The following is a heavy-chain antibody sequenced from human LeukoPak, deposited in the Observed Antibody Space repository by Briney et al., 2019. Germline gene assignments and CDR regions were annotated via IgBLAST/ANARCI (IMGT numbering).Heavy chain of an antibody. CDR2: LYNAGST. CDR1: GFTFSNKY. Sequence: GGSLRLSCVASGFTFSNKYMSWVRQAPGKGLEWVSVLYNAGSTYYADSVKGRFTISRDIAKNTLYLQMNSLRAEDTGVYYCAKDHYWSIDYWGRGTLVTVSS. D-gene: IGHD3-3*01. J-gene: IGHJ4*02. CDR3: AKDHYWSIDY. V-gene: IGHV3-66*01.